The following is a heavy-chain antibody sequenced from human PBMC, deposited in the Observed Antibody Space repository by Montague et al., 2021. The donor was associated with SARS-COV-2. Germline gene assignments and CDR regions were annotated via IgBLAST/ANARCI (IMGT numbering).Heavy chain of an antibody. Sequence: SVKVSCKASGGTFSSYAISWVRQAPGRGLEWMRRIIPILGIANYAQKFQGRVTITADKSTSTAYMALSSLRSEDTAVYYCARAGAGNYYGSGNYYYGMDVWGQGTTVTVSS. CDR2: IIPILGIA. CDR3: ARAGAGNYYGSGNYYYGMDV. J-gene: IGHJ6*02. V-gene: IGHV1-69*04. CDR1: GGTFSSYA. D-gene: IGHD3-10*01.